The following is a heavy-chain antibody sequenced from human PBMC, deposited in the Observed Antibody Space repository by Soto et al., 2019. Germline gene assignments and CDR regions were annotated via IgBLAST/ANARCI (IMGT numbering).Heavy chain of an antibody. CDR3: AKGSSSSRPYYFDY. D-gene: IGHD2-2*01. J-gene: IGHJ4*02. CDR2: ITGGGGDT. Sequence: EVQLLESGGGLIQPGGSLRLSCAASGFTFSNYAMGWVRQAPGKGLEWFSAITGGGGDTYYAESVKGPFTISRDNSNSALFLQMNSLGAEDTAVYYCAKGSSSSRPYYFDYWAQGTLVTVSS. CDR1: GFTFSNYA. V-gene: IGHV3-23*01.